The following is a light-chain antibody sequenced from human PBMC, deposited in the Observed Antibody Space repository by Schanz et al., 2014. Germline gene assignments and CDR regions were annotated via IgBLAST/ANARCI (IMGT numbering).Light chain of an antibody. CDR1: QSVNNY. V-gene: IGKV3-15*01. CDR2: DAS. CDR3: QQYVNWPPWT. J-gene: IGKJ1*01. Sequence: EIVLTQSPATLSLSPGDRATLSCRASQSVNNYLAWYQQKPGQAPRLLIYDASTRATGIPARFSGSGSGPEFTLTISSLQSEDFAVYFCQQYVNWPPWTFGQGTKVE.